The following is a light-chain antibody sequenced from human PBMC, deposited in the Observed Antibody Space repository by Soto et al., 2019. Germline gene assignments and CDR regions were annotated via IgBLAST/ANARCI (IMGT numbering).Light chain of an antibody. V-gene: IGLV1-44*01. J-gene: IGLJ1*01. Sequence: SVLTQPPPTSGGPGQRGPHSFFGRNSIIANKTLNWYQHLPGTATKLHIYSNNQRPSGVPDRCSGSKSGTSASLAISGLQSDDETDYYCAAWDDSLNGCVFGTGTKVTVL. CDR1: NSIIANKT. CDR2: SNN. CDR3: AAWDDSLNGCV.